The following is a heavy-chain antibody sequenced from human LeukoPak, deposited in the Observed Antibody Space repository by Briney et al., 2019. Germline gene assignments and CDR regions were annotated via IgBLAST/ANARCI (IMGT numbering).Heavy chain of an antibody. Sequence: ASVKVSCKASGYTFTGYYMHWVRQAPGQGLEWMGWISAYNGNTNYAQKLQGRVTMTTDTSTSTAYMELRSLRSDDTAVYYCARSGDILWFGELRAFYYFDYWGQGTLVTVSS. CDR3: ARSGDILWFGELRAFYYFDY. CDR1: GYTFTGYY. D-gene: IGHD3-10*01. V-gene: IGHV1-18*04. J-gene: IGHJ4*02. CDR2: ISAYNGNT.